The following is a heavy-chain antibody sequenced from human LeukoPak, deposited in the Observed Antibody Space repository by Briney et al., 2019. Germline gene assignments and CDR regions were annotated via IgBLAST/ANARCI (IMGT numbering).Heavy chain of an antibody. CDR1: GFTFNNYW. J-gene: IGHJ6*02. Sequence: GGSLRLSCEASGFTFNNYWMSWVRQAPGKGLEWVANIKQDGSENSYVDSVKGRFTISRDNAKNSLFLQMDSLRAEDTAVYYCARGYFSSSGRGMDVWGQGTTVTVSS. V-gene: IGHV3-7*01. CDR2: IKQDGSEN. D-gene: IGHD6-13*01. CDR3: ARGYFSSSGRGMDV.